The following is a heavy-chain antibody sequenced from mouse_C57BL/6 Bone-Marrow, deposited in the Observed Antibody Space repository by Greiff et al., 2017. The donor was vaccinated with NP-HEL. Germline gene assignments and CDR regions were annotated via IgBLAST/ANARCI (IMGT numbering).Heavy chain of an antibody. J-gene: IGHJ2*01. Sequence: QVQLQQPGAELVMPGASVKLSCKASGYTFTSYWMHWVKQRPGQGLEWIGEIDPSDSYTNYNQKFKGKSTLPVDKSSSTAYMHLSSLTSEDSAVYYCGIYYGNPWGQGTTLTVSS. CDR1: GYTFTSYW. CDR3: GIYYGNP. D-gene: IGHD2-1*01. CDR2: IDPSDSYT. V-gene: IGHV1-69*01.